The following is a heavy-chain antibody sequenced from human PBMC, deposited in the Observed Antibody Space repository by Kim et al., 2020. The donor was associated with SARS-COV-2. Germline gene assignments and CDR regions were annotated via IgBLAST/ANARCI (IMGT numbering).Heavy chain of an antibody. CDR2: IYPGDSDT. CDR1: GYSFTSYW. D-gene: IGHD2-15*01. Sequence: GESLKISCKGSGYSFTSYWIGWVRQMPGKGLEWMGIIYPGDSDTRYSPSFQGQVTISADKSISTAYLQWSSLKASDTAMYYCARGRGYCSGGSCEFDYWGPGPLVTVSS. V-gene: IGHV5-51*01. CDR3: ARGRGYCSGGSCEFDY. J-gene: IGHJ4*02.